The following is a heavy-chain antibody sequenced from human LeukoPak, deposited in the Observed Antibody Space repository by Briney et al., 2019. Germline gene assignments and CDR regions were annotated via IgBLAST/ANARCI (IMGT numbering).Heavy chain of an antibody. CDR3: ARDSTGVWGSYRYTFDY. D-gene: IGHD3-16*02. V-gene: IGHV4-59*12. Sequence: PSETLSLTCTVSGGSISSYYWSWIRQPPGKGLEWIGYIYYSGSTNYNPSLKSRVTISVDTSKNQFSLKLNSVTPEDTAVYYCARDSTGVWGSYRYTFDYWGQGTLVTVSS. CDR1: GGSISSYY. CDR2: IYYSGST. J-gene: IGHJ4*02.